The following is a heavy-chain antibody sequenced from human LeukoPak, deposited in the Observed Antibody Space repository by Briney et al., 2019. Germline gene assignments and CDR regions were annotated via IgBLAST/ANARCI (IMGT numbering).Heavy chain of an antibody. CDR2: INPNSGGT. CDR3: ARVGDGYNYFAFDI. D-gene: IGHD5-24*01. J-gene: IGHJ3*02. Sequence: ASVKVSCKASGYTFTGYYMHWVRQAAGQGLEWMGWINPNSGGTNYAQKFQGRVTMTRDTSISTAYMELSRLRSDDTAVYYCARVGDGYNYFAFDIWGQGTMVTVSS. CDR1: GYTFTGYY. V-gene: IGHV1-2*02.